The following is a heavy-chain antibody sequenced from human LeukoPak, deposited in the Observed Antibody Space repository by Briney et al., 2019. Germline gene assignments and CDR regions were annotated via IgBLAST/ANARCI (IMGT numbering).Heavy chain of an antibody. CDR3: ARDRGLFDLDY. J-gene: IGHJ4*02. D-gene: IGHD3-10*01. Sequence: GGSLRLSCAASGFIFSDYYMSWIRQAPGKGLEWVSSISSSSSYIYYADSVKGRFTISRDNAKNSLYLQMNSLRAEDTAVYYCARDRGLFDLDYWGQGTLVTVSS. CDR1: GFIFSDYY. CDR2: ISSSSSYI. V-gene: IGHV3-11*06.